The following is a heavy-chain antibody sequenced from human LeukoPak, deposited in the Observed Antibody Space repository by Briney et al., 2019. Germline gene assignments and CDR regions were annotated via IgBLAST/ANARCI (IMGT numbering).Heavy chain of an antibody. Sequence: PGGSLRLSCAASGFTFSSYAMSWVRQAPGKGLEWVSAISGSGGSTYYADSVKGRFTISRDNSKNTLYLRMNSLRAEDTAVYYCAKDPSAFKVPAAADYWGQGTLVTVSS. D-gene: IGHD2-2*01. V-gene: IGHV3-23*01. CDR3: AKDPSAFKVPAAADY. J-gene: IGHJ4*02. CDR2: ISGSGGST. CDR1: GFTFSSYA.